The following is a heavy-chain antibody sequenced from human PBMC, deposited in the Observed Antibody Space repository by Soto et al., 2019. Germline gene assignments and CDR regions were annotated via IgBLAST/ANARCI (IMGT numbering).Heavy chain of an antibody. D-gene: IGHD6-19*01. J-gene: IGHJ4*02. CDR3: ARGAGYSSGYFDY. CDR2: IWYDGSNK. CDR1: GLPFSSYG. Sequence: QVQLVESGGGVVQPGRSLRLSCAVSGLPFSSYGMHWVRQAPGKGLEWVAVIWYDGSNKYYEDSVKGRFTISRANSKNTVDLQMNSLRFEATAVYYCARGAGYSSGYFDYWGQGTLVTVSS. V-gene: IGHV3-33*01.